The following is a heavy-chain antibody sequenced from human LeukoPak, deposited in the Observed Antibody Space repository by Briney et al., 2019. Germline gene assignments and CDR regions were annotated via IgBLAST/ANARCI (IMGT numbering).Heavy chain of an antibody. Sequence: GASVKVSCKASGYTLTSYDINWVRQATGQGLEWMGWMNPNSGNTGYAQKFQGRVTTTRNTSISTAYMELSSLRSEDTAVYYCARGNVVLLWFGASSYYYMDVWGKGTTVTVSS. CDR1: GYTLTSYD. CDR3: ARGNVVLLWFGASSYYYMDV. V-gene: IGHV1-8*03. D-gene: IGHD3-10*01. CDR2: MNPNSGNT. J-gene: IGHJ6*03.